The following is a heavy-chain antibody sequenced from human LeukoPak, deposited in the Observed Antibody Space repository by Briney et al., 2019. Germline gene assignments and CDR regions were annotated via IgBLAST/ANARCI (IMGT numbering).Heavy chain of an antibody. D-gene: IGHD3-22*01. CDR1: GYTFTGYY. CDR2: INPNSGGT. J-gene: IGHJ5*02. CDR3: ARDLKIENWFDP. Sequence: ASVKVSCKASGYTFTGYYMHWVRQAPGRGLEWMGWINPNSGGTNYAQKFQGRVTMTRDTSISTAYMELSRLRSDDTAVYYCARDLKIENWFDPWGQGTLVTVSS. V-gene: IGHV1-2*02.